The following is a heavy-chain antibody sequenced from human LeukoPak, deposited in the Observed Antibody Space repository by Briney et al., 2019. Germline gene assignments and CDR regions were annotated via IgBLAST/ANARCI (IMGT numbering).Heavy chain of an antibody. V-gene: IGHV3-53*01. CDR2: IYSGGTT. Sequence: GGSLRLSCAASGFTFSNYAMNWVRQAPGKGLEWVSVIYSGGTTNYADSVKGRFTISRDNSKNTLFLQMNSLRAEDTAVYYCARGGYSSSWYHFDYWGQGTLVTVSS. J-gene: IGHJ4*02. D-gene: IGHD6-13*01. CDR3: ARGGYSSSWYHFDY. CDR1: GFTFSNYA.